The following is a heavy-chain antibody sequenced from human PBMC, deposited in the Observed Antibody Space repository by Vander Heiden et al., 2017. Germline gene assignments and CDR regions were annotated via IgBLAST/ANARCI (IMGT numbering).Heavy chain of an antibody. CDR2: ISAYNGNT. D-gene: IGHD3-22*01. V-gene: IGHV1-18*01. J-gene: IGHJ4*02. CDR1: GYTFTSYG. CDR3: AKDRTQGKKGIVVVTNFDY. Sequence: QVQLVQSGAEVKKPGASVKVSCKASGYTFTSYGISWVRQAPGQGLEWMGWISAYNGNTNYAQKFQGRVTMTTDTSTSTAYMELRSLRSDDTAIYYCAKDRTQGKKGIVVVTNFDYWGQGTLVTVSS.